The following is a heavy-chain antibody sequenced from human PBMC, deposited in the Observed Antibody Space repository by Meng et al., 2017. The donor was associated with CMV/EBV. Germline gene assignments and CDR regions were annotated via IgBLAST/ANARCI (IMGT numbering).Heavy chain of an antibody. Sequence: SETLSLTCAVYGGSFSGYYWSWIRQPPGKGLEWIGEINHSGSTNYNPSLKSRVTISVDKSKNQFSLKLSSVTAADTAVYYCARKYYDFWSGYWGYGMDVWGQGTTVTVSS. CDR1: GGSFSGYY. CDR2: INHSGST. CDR3: ARKYYDFWSGYWGYGMDV. D-gene: IGHD3-3*01. V-gene: IGHV4-34*01. J-gene: IGHJ6*02.